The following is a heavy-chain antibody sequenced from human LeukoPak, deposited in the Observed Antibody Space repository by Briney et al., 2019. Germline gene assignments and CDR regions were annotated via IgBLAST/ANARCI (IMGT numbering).Heavy chain of an antibody. Sequence: GGSLRLSCAASGFTVSSNYMSWVRQAPGKGLEWVSVIYSGGSTYYADSVKGRFTISRDNSKNTLYLQMNSLRAEDTAVYYCARVGRSYYDSRDVSYFDYWGQGTLVTVSS. CDR3: ARVGRSYYDSRDVSYFDY. J-gene: IGHJ4*02. V-gene: IGHV3-53*01. CDR2: IYSGGST. CDR1: GFTVSSNY. D-gene: IGHD3-22*01.